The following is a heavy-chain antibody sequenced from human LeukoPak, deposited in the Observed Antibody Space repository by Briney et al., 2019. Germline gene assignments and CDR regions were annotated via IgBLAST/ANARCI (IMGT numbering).Heavy chain of an antibody. Sequence: SETLSLTCTVSGGSISSYYWSWIRQPPGKGLEWIGYIYYSGSTNYNPSLKSRVTISVDTSKNQFSLKLSSVTAADTAVYYCARSLVVVTALDWYFDLWGRGTLVTVSS. V-gene: IGHV4-59*08. CDR1: GGSISSYY. CDR3: ARSLVVVTALDWYFDL. J-gene: IGHJ2*01. CDR2: IYYSGST. D-gene: IGHD2-21*02.